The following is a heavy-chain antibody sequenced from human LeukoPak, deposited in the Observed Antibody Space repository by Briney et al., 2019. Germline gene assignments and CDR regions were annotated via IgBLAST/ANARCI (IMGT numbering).Heavy chain of an antibody. Sequence: GASVKVSCKASGGTFSSYAISWVRQAPGQGLEWMGRIIPIFGIANYAQKFQGRVTITADKSTSTAYMELSSLRSEDTAVYYCAREGSGSYYSYWGQGTLVTVSS. CDR2: IIPIFGIA. CDR3: AREGSGSYYSY. D-gene: IGHD3-10*01. J-gene: IGHJ4*02. V-gene: IGHV1-69*04. CDR1: GGTFSSYA.